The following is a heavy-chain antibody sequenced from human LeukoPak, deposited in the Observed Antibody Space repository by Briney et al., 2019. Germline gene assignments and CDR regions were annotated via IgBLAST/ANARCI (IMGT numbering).Heavy chain of an antibody. V-gene: IGHV4-34*01. CDR2: STHSGST. CDR1: GGSFSGHY. D-gene: IGHD6-13*01. Sequence: SETLSLTCAVYGGSFSGHYWTWIRQSPGKGLEWIGESTHSGSTNYNPSLKSRVHISVDRSKNQFSLKLPSVTAADTAVYHCARGQTGAADLDFWGPGTLVTVSS. J-gene: IGHJ4*02. CDR3: ARGQTGAADLDF.